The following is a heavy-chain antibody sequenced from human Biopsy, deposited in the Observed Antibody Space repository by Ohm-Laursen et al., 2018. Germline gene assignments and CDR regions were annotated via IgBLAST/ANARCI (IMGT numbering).Heavy chain of an antibody. CDR1: GYTFTSYG. CDR2: INTENGNT. J-gene: IGHJ6*02. V-gene: IGHV1-18*01. Sequence: GASVKVSCKASGYTFTSYGISWVRQAPGQGPEWMGWINTENGNTIYAQNLQGRVTMTADTSTSTAYMEESLRSDDTAVYYCARAKLEPVYYYYGMDVWGQGTTVTVSS. D-gene: IGHD1-1*01. CDR3: ARAKLEPVYYYYGMDV.